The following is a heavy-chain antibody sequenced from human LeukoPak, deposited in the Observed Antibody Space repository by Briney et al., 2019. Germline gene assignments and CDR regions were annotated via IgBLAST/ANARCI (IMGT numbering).Heavy chain of an antibody. D-gene: IGHD1-26*01. Sequence: GGSLRLSCAASGFTFSSYGMHWVRQAPGKGLGWVAFIRYDGSNKYYADSMKGRFTISRDNSKNTLYLQMNSLRAEDTAVYYCAKDRYSGSYLGQCYFDYWGQGTLVTVSS. J-gene: IGHJ4*02. CDR3: AKDRYSGSYLGQCYFDY. CDR1: GFTFSSYG. CDR2: IRYDGSNK. V-gene: IGHV3-30*02.